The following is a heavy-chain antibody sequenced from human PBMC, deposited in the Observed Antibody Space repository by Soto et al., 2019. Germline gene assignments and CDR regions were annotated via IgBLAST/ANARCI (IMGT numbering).Heavy chain of an antibody. CDR2: IYYSGST. D-gene: IGHD4-17*01. J-gene: IGHJ6*02. CDR1: GGSISSGDYY. CDR3: AREESTVYYHYGMDV. V-gene: IGHV4-30-4*01. Sequence: SETLSLACTVSGGSISSGDYYWSWIRQPPGKGLEWIGYIYYSGSTYYNPSLKSRVTISVDTSKNQFSLKLSSVTAADTAVYYCAREESTVYYHYGMDVWGQGTTVTVSS.